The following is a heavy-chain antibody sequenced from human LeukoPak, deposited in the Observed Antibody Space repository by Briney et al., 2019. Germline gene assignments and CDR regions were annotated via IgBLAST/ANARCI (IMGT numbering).Heavy chain of an antibody. Sequence: KTSETLSLTCTVSGYSINSVYYWGWIRQPPEKGLEWIGSIYHSGSTYYNPSLKSRVTISMDTSKNQFSLKLTSVTAADTAVYYCARPLTRGYAYGRSDFDSWGQGTLVTVSS. J-gene: IGHJ4*02. CDR2: IYHSGST. CDR1: GYSINSVYY. V-gene: IGHV4-38-2*02. CDR3: ARPLTRGYAYGRSDFDS. D-gene: IGHD5-18*01.